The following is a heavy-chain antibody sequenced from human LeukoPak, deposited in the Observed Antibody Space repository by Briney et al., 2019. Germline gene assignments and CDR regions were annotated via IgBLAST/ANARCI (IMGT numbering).Heavy chain of an antibody. CDR3: ARDQRVMTTVTTVANYYYYGMDV. J-gene: IGHJ6*02. D-gene: IGHD4-11*01. Sequence: GGSLRLSCSASGFTFSSYAMHWVRQAPGKGLEYVSAISSNGGSTYYADSVKGRFTISRDNSKNTLYLQMSSLRAEDTAVYYCARDQRVMTTVTTVANYYYYGMDVWGQGTTVTVSS. V-gene: IGHV3-64D*06. CDR2: ISSNGGST. CDR1: GFTFSSYA.